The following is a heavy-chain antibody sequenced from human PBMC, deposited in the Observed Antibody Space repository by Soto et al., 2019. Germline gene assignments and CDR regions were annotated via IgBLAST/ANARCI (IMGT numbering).Heavy chain of an antibody. J-gene: IGHJ4*02. CDR1: GFTFSSYG. Sequence: GGSLRLSCAASGFTFSSYGMHWVRQAPGKGLEWVAVISYDGSNKYYADSVKGRLTISRDNSKNTLYLQMNSLRAEDTAVYYCAKETSGDYGDFDYWGQGTLVTVSS. CDR2: ISYDGSNK. CDR3: AKETSGDYGDFDY. V-gene: IGHV3-30*18. D-gene: IGHD4-17*01.